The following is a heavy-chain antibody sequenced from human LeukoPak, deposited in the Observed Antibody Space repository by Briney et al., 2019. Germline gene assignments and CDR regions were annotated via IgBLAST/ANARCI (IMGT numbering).Heavy chain of an antibody. CDR2: INSDGSTT. CDR1: GFTFSTYW. CDR3: AKSDYDSSGYYFGDYYYYYMDV. J-gene: IGHJ6*03. Sequence: GGSLRLSCAASGFTFSTYWMHWVRQAPGKGLVWVSRINSDGSTTSYADSVKGRFTISRDNAKNTLYLQMNSLRAEDTAVYYCAKSDYDSSGYYFGDYYYYYMDVWGKGTTVTISS. V-gene: IGHV3-74*01. D-gene: IGHD3-22*01.